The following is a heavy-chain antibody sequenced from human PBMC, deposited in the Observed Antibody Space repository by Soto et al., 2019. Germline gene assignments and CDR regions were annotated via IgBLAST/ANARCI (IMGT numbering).Heavy chain of an antibody. D-gene: IGHD6-6*01. CDR3: ASYSSSPPVDAFDI. CDR1: GFTFSSYW. CDR2: IKQDGGEK. Sequence: PGGSLRLSCAASGFTFSSYWISWVRQAPGKGLEWVANIKQDGGEKYYVDSVKGRFTISRDNAKNSLYLQMNSLRAEDTAVYYCASYSSSPPVDAFDIWGQGTMVTVSS. V-gene: IGHV3-7*01. J-gene: IGHJ3*02.